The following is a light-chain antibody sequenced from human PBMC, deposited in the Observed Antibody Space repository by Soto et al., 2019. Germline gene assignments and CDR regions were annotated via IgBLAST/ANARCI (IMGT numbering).Light chain of an antibody. CDR1: QSVSSYY. CDR2: AAS. V-gene: IGKV3-20*01. CDR3: QKCGSSPWT. Sequence: MVVTKSPGTLSLSPGERATLSCRASQSVSSYYLAWYQQKPGQAPRLLIYAASSRATGIPARFSGGGSATDFTRSISRLEPEEFAVYYCQKCGSSPWTFGQGTKVEIK. J-gene: IGKJ1*01.